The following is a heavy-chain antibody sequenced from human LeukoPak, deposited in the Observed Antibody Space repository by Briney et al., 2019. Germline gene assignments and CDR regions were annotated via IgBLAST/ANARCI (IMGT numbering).Heavy chain of an antibody. Sequence: GGSLRLSCAASGFTLDDYAMHWVRQAPGKGLEWVSGISWNSGSIGYADSVKGRFTISRDNAKNSLYLQMNSLRAEDTALYYCAKARGGGGDYGVDAFDIWGQGTMVTVSS. CDR1: GFTLDDYA. D-gene: IGHD4-17*01. V-gene: IGHV3-9*01. CDR2: ISWNSGSI. CDR3: AKARGGGGDYGVDAFDI. J-gene: IGHJ3*02.